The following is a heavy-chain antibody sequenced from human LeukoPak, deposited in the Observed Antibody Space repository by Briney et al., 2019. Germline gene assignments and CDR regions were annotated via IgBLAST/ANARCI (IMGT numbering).Heavy chain of an antibody. Sequence: PGGSLRLSCAASGFIFTDYYMSWIRQAPGKELEWISYISPTDTYISYADSVRGRFTVSRDNAKRSLFLQMNSLRAEDTAAYYCSRDPRVLDYWGQGTLVTVSS. CDR3: SRDPRVLDY. CDR2: ISPTDTYI. V-gene: IGHV3-11*01. J-gene: IGHJ4*02. CDR1: GFIFTDYY.